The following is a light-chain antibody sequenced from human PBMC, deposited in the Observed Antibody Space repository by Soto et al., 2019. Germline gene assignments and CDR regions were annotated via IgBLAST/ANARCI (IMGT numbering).Light chain of an antibody. Sequence: EIVLTQSPGTLYFSPGEIATLSCMASQGVTSSYLAWYQQKPGQAPRLLIYAASIRATVIPDRFSGSGSGTDFTLTISRLEPEDFAVYYCQQYDSSPLTFGGGTKVEIK. CDR3: QQYDSSPLT. J-gene: IGKJ4*01. CDR1: QGVTSSY. V-gene: IGKV3-20*01. CDR2: AAS.